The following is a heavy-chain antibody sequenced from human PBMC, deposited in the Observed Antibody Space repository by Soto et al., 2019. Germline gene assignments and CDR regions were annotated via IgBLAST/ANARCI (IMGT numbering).Heavy chain of an antibody. CDR2: IDPSDSYT. V-gene: IGHV5-10-1*01. J-gene: IGHJ4*02. Sequence: EAVKISGERSGYSYTSYWFSWERQMPGKGLEWMGRIDPSDSYTNYSPSFQGHVTISADKSISTAYLQWSSLKAPDTAMYYCARLQAAAGDNDLTFDYWGQGTLVTVSS. D-gene: IGHD6-13*01. CDR3: ARLQAAAGDNDLTFDY. CDR1: GYSYTSYW.